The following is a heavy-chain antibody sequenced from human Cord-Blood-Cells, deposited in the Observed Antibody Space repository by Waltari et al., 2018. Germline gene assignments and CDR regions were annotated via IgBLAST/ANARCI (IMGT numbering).Heavy chain of an antibody. V-gene: IGHV3-7*01. CDR1: GFTFSSDW. CDR3: ARDRGVGGGVSFDY. CDR2: IKQDGSEK. Sequence: EVQLVESGGGLVQPGGSLRLSCAASGFTFSSDWMSWVRQAPGKGLEWVANIKQDGSEKYYVDSVKGRFTISRDNAKNSLYLQMNSLRAEDTAVYYCARDRGVGGGVSFDYRGQGTLVTVSS. J-gene: IGHJ4*02. D-gene: IGHD3-10*01.